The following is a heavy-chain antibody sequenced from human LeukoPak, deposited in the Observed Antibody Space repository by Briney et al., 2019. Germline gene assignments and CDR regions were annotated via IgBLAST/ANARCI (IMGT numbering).Heavy chain of an antibody. J-gene: IGHJ5*02. V-gene: IGHV1-69*06. CDR1: GGTFSSYA. Sequence: ASVKVSCKASGGTFSSYAISWVRQAPGQGLEWMGGIIPIFGTANYAQKFQGRVTITADKSTSTAYMELSSLRSGDTAVYYCARDTPLRLENWFDPWGQGTLVTVSS. D-gene: IGHD1-1*01. CDR2: IIPIFGTA. CDR3: ARDTPLRLENWFDP.